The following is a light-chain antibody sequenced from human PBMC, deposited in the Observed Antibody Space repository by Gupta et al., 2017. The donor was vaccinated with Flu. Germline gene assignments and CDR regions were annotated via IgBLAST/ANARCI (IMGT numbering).Light chain of an antibody. CDR2: RAP. CDR3: HQVNTWPST. V-gene: IGKV3-15*01. CDR1: DSVHRT. Sequence: PASLSVAGPAMTFLIVSVSDSVHRTITWYHHKPGQTSRLLIHRAPTKSLGLPVKFSGHGSCTDFTLTISCLPTEDFAVYHCHQVNTWPSTLGQRTKVEIK. J-gene: IGKJ1*01.